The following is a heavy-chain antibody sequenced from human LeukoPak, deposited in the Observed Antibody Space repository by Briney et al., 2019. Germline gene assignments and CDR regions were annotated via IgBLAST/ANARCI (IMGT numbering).Heavy chain of an antibody. CDR2: IIPIFGTA. J-gene: IGHJ6*02. V-gene: IGHV1-69*13. D-gene: IGHD5-18*01. CDR1: GGTFSSYA. CDR3: ARLRYSYGYMGRGEVHYYYGMDV. Sequence: ASVKVSCKASGGTFSSYAISWVRQAPGQGLEWMGGIIPIFGTANYAQKFQGRVTITADESTSTAYMELSSLRSEDTAVYYCARLRYSYGYMGRGEVHYYYGMDVWGRGTTVTVSS.